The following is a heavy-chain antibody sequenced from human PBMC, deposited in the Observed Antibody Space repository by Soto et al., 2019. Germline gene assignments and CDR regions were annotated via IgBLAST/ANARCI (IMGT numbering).Heavy chain of an antibody. J-gene: IGHJ5*02. V-gene: IGHV5-10-1*01. D-gene: IGHD3-22*01. CDR3: ARKDKSGYFKGFDP. CDR1: GYSFTSYW. CDR2: IDPSDSYT. Sequence: GESLKISCKGSGYSFTSYWISWVRQMPGKGLEWMGRIDPSDSYTNYSPSFQGHVTISADRSTSTVFLQWASLKASDTAVYFCARKDKSGYFKGFDPWGQGTLVTASS.